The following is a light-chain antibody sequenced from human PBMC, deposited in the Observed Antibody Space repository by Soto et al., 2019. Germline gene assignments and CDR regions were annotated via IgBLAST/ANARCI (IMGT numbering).Light chain of an antibody. J-gene: IGLJ1*01. Sequence: QSALTQPPSASGSPGQSVTISCTGTSSDVGFYNFVSWYQQHPGKAPKLVIYEVNKRPSGVPDRFSGSKSGNTASLTVSGLQAEEEADYYCSAFASVSTVFGTGTKLTV. CDR3: SAFASVSTV. CDR1: SSDVGFYNF. V-gene: IGLV2-8*01. CDR2: EVN.